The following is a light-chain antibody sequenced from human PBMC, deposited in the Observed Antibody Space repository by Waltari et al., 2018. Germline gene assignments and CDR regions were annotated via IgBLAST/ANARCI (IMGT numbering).Light chain of an antibody. CDR1: SHNLGEAYD. CDR2: HNS. J-gene: IGLJ2*01. CDR3: QSFDSSLNAVL. V-gene: IGLV1-40*01. Sequence: QSVLTQPPSVSGAPGQGVTISCPGSSHNLGEAYDVLWYQQFPGTAPKLLIYHNSNRPSGVPDRFSGSKSGTSASLAITGLLAEDEADYYCQSFDSSLNAVLFGGGTKLTVL.